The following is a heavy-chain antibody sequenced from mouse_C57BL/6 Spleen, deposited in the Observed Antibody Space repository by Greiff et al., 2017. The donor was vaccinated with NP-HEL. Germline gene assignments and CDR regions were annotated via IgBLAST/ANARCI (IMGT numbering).Heavy chain of an antibody. CDR2: IRSKSNNYAT. CDR3: VRHSNYNYAMDY. V-gene: IGHV10-1*01. Sequence: EVKLMESGGGLVQPKGSLKLSCAASGFSFNTYAMNWVRQAPGKGVEWVARIRSKSNNYATYYADSVKDRFTISRDDSESMLYLQMNNLKTSYTAMYYCVRHSNYNYAMDYWCQGTSVTVSS. CDR1: GFSFNTYA. D-gene: IGHD2-5*01. J-gene: IGHJ4*01.